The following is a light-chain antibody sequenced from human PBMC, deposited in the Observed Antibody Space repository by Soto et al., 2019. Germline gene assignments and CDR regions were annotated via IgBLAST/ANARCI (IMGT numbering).Light chain of an antibody. V-gene: IGKV1-5*01. J-gene: IGKJ1*01. CDR2: DAS. CDR1: QSISTW. CDR3: QQSYNTPLT. Sequence: DIQMTQSPSTVSASVGDAVTITCRASQSISTWLAWYQQKPGKAPNLLIYDASTLESGGPSGFSGSGSGTEFTLTISSLQPDDSATYYCQQSYNTPLTFGQGTKVDIK.